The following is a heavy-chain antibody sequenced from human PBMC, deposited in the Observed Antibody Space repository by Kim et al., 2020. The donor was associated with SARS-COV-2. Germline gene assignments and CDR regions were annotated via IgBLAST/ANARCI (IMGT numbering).Heavy chain of an antibody. J-gene: IGHJ4*02. CDR1: GFSFNTYS. CDR2: ISSLSDYI. D-gene: IGHD2-21*02. Sequence: GGSLRLSCAASGFSFNTYSMNWVRQAPGKGLEWISAISSLSDYIYYPDSMKGRFTISRDNAKNLVYLQINSLGVDDTAVYFCAKDRVASATRGEFDFWGQGTLVTVSS. V-gene: IGHV3-21*01. CDR3: AKDRVASATRGEFDF.